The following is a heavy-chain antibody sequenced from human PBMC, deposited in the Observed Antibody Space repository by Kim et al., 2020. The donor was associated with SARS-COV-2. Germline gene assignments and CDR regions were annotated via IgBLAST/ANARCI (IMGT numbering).Heavy chain of an antibody. CDR2: MNPNSGNT. D-gene: IGHD3-22*01. CDR3: ARGTRRNFVVVALPLYYYYMDV. V-gene: IGHV1-8*01. Sequence: ASVKVSCKASGYTFTSYDINWVRQATGQGLEWMGWMNPNSGNTGYAQKFQGRVTMTRNTSISTAYMELSSLRSEDTAVYYCARGTRRNFVVVALPLYYYYMDVWGKGTTVTVSS. CDR1: GYTFTSYD. J-gene: IGHJ6*03.